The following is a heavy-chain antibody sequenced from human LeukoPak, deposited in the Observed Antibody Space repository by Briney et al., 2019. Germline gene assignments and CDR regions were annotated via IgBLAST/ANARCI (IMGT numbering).Heavy chain of an antibody. Sequence: KPSETLSLTCAVYGGSFSGYYWSWIRQPPGKGLEWIGEINHSGSTNYNPSLKSRVTISVDTSKNQFSLKLSSVTAADTAVYYCAVLNSYGSDYWGQGTLVTVSS. CDR3: AVLNSYGSDY. D-gene: IGHD5-18*01. J-gene: IGHJ4*02. CDR1: GGSFSGYY. V-gene: IGHV4-34*01. CDR2: INHSGST.